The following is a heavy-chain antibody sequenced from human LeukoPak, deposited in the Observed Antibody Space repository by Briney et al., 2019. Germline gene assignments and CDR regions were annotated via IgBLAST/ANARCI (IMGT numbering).Heavy chain of an antibody. Sequence: SETLSLTCTVSGGSISSYYWSWIRQPAGKGLEWIGRIYTSGSTYYNPSLKSRVTMSVDTSKNQFSLKLSSVTAADAAVYYCARTPGATVTAFYYYYYMDVWGKGTTVTVSS. J-gene: IGHJ6*03. V-gene: IGHV4-4*07. CDR1: GGSISSYY. D-gene: IGHD4-17*01. CDR3: ARTPGATVTAFYYYYYMDV. CDR2: IYTSGST.